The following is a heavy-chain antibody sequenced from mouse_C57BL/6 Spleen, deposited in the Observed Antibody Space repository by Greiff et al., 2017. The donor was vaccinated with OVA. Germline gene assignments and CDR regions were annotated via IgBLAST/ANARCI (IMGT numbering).Heavy chain of an antibody. D-gene: IGHD4-1*01. J-gene: IGHJ1*03. CDR1: GFTFSDYG. CDR3: AKNWDWYFDG. Sequence: EVQLQESGGGLVKPGGSLKLSCAASGFTFSDYGMHWVRQAPEKGLEWVAYISSGSSTIYYADTVKGRFTISRDNAKNTLFLQMTSLRSEDTAMYYCAKNWDWYFDGWGTGTTVTVSS. V-gene: IGHV5-17*01. CDR2: ISSGSSTI.